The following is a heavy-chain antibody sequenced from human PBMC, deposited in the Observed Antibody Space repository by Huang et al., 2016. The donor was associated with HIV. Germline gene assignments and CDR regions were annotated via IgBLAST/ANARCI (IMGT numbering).Heavy chain of an antibody. CDR1: GGSISSSSYY. CDR2: IYHSGTT. V-gene: IGHV4-39*01. Sequence: QLQLQESGPGLVKPSETLSLTCTVSGGSISSSSYYWGWIRQPPGKGLEWIGSIYHSGTTYDKPSLKMRVTISVDTSRTQFSLKLSSVTAADTAVYDCAAHGRIVGIPAAPLRFDPWGQGTLVTVSS. CDR3: AAHGRIVGIPAAPLRFDP. D-gene: IGHD6-13*01. J-gene: IGHJ5*02.